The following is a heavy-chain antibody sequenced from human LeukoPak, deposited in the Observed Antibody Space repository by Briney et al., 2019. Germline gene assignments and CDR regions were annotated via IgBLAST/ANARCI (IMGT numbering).Heavy chain of an antibody. CDR1: GFTFSCYA. D-gene: IGHD1-14*01. Sequence: GGSLRLSCAASGFTFSCYAMSWVRQAPGKGLEWVSVIGGSGAYYADSVKGRFTISRDNSKNTLYLQMDSLRAEDTAVYYCASLARGKYWGQGTLVTVSS. J-gene: IGHJ4*02. V-gene: IGHV3-23*01. CDR2: IGGSGA. CDR3: ASLARGKY.